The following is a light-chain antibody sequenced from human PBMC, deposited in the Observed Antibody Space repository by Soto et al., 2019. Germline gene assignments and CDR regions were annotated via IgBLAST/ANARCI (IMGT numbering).Light chain of an antibody. V-gene: IGLV1-40*01. CDR1: SSNIGAGYD. Sequence: QAVVTQPPSVSGAPGQGVTLSCTGSSSNIGAGYDVHWYQQLPGTAPKLVIFGNTNRPSGVPDRFSGSKSGTSASLAITGRQAEDEADYYCQSYDSSLSLDDVFGTGTQLTVL. CDR2: GNT. J-gene: IGLJ1*01. CDR3: QSYDSSLSLDDV.